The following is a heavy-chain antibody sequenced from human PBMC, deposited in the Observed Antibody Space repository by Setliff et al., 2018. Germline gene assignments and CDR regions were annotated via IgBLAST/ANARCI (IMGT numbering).Heavy chain of an antibody. V-gene: IGHV2-5*02. CDR3: ARRRGVVVSSWFDP. J-gene: IGHJ5*02. D-gene: IGHD2-2*01. Sequence: GSGPTLVNPTQTLTLTCTFSGFSLSTSGVGVGWIRQPPGKALEWLALIYWDDDKRYSPSLKSRLTITKDTSKNQVVLTMTNMDPVDTATYYCARRRGVVVSSWFDPWGQGTLVTVSS. CDR1: GFSLSTSGVG. CDR2: IYWDDDK.